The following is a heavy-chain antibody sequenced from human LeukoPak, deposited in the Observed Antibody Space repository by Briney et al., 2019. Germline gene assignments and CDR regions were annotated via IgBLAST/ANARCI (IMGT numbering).Heavy chain of an antibody. D-gene: IGHD3-9*01. CDR1: GFTFSSYG. CDR2: IWYDGSNK. V-gene: IGHV3-33*01. Sequence: GRSLRLSCAASGFTFSSYGTHWVRQAPGRGLEWVAVIWYDGSNKYYADSVKGRFTISRDNSKNTLYLQMNSLRAEDTAVYYCARGKSSDYDILTGKNWFDPWGQGTLVTVSS. CDR3: ARGKSSDYDILTGKNWFDP. J-gene: IGHJ5*02.